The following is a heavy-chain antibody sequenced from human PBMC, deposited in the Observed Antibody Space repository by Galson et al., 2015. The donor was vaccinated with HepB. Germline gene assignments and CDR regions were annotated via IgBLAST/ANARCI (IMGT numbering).Heavy chain of an antibody. J-gene: IGHJ3*02. CDR1: GYSFTSYW. CDR2: IYPGDSDT. V-gene: IGHV5-51*01. CDR3: ARALGYCSSTSCYTGAFDI. D-gene: IGHD2-2*02. Sequence: QSGAEVKKPGESLKISCKGSGYSFTSYWIGWVRQMPGKGLEWMGIIYPGDSDTRYSPSFQGQVTISADKSISTAYLQWSSLKASDTAMYYCARALGYCSSTSCYTGAFDIWGQGTMVTVSS.